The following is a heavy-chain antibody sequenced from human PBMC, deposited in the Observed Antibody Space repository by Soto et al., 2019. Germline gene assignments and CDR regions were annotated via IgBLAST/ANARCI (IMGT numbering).Heavy chain of an antibody. CDR2: ISYDGSNK. D-gene: IGHD3-3*01. Sequence: PGGSLRLSCAASGFTFSSYGMHWVRQAPGKGLEWVAVISYDGSNKYYADSVEGRFIISRDNAATTLYLQMNSLSAEDTAIYYCTSDTFGLRDSWGQGTLVTVSS. V-gene: IGHV3-30*03. CDR1: GFTFSSYG. CDR3: TSDTFGLRDS. J-gene: IGHJ4*02.